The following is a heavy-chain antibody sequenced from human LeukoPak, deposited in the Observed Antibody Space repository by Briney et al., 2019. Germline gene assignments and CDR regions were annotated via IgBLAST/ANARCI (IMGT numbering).Heavy chain of an antibody. D-gene: IGHD2-2*01. V-gene: IGHV3-30*02. CDR3: AKDRRQYQLLQSAYLDV. J-gene: IGHJ6*03. CDR1: GFTFSSYG. Sequence: PGGSLRLSCAASGFTFSSYGMHWVRQAPGKGLEWVAFIRYDGSNKYYADSVKGRFTISRDNSKNTLYLQMNSLRAEDTAVYYCAKDRRQYQLLQSAYLDVWGKGTTVTVSS. CDR2: IRYDGSNK.